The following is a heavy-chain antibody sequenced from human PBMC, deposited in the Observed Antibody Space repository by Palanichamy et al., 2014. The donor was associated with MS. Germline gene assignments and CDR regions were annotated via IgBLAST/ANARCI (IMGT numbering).Heavy chain of an antibody. Sequence: EVQLVESGGGLVQPGGSLRLSCAASGFTFSAHYMDWVRQAPGKGLEWVGRTRNKANSYTTEYAASVKGRFTISRDDSKNSLYLQMNSLKTEDTAVYYCARVGSGRFFDYWGQGTLVTVSS. V-gene: IGHV3-72*01. CDR3: ARVGSGRFFDY. CDR1: GFTFSAHY. J-gene: IGHJ4*02. CDR2: TRNKANSYTT. D-gene: IGHD6-19*01.